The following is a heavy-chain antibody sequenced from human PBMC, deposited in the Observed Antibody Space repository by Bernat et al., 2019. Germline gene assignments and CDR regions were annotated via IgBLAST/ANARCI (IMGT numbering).Heavy chain of an antibody. D-gene: IGHD3-10*01. Sequence: QVQLVQPGAEVKKPGSSVKVSCKASGGTFSSYAISWVRQAPGQGLEWMGRIIPILGIANYAQKFQGRVTITADKSTSTAYMELSSLRSEDTAVYYCAREGPMARGEDYYYGMDVWGQGTTVTVSS. J-gene: IGHJ6*02. CDR1: GGTFSSYA. CDR3: AREGPMARGEDYYYGMDV. V-gene: IGHV1-69*04. CDR2: IIPILGIA.